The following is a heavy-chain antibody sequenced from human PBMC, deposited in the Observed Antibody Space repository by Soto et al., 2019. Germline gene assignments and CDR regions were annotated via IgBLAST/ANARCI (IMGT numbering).Heavy chain of an antibody. D-gene: IGHD6-13*01. CDR1: GGSISSGGSY. Sequence: SETLSLTCTVSGGSISSGGSYWNWIRQRPGNGLEWIGYIYHSGSFYYTPSLKSRVIISADTSKNQFALKLSSVTAADTAVYYCARTAADYYYYMDVWGNGTTVTVS. V-gene: IGHV4-31*03. J-gene: IGHJ6*03. CDR3: ARTAADYYYYMDV. CDR2: IYHSGSF.